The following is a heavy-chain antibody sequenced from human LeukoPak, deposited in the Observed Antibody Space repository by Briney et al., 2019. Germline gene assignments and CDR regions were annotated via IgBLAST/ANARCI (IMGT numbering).Heavy chain of an antibody. J-gene: IGHJ6*03. Sequence: GGSLRLSCAASGFTFSSYAITWVRQAPGKGLEWVSSINGRGSSTYYADSVRGRFTISRDNSKNTLYLQMDSLRAEDTAVYYCAKGGYYYMDVWGKGTTVTVSS. D-gene: IGHD3-16*01. V-gene: IGHV3-23*01. CDR2: INGRGSST. CDR1: GFTFSSYA. CDR3: AKGGYYYMDV.